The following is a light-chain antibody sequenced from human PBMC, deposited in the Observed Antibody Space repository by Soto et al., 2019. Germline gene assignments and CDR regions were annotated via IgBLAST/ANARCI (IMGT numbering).Light chain of an antibody. CDR2: GAS. CDR3: QQYDNSPLT. CDR1: QSVHSSH. Sequence: EIVLTHSPGTLSFSPVNRATLSCWASQSVHSSHLAWYQQRPGQPPRLLIYGASSRATGIPDRFSGSGSGTDFTLTISRLEPEDFAVYYCQQYDNSPLTFGGGTKVDIK. V-gene: IGKV3-20*01. J-gene: IGKJ4*01.